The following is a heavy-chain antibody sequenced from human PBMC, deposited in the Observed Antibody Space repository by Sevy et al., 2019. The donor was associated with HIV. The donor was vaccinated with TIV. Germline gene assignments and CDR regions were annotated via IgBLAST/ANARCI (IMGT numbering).Heavy chain of an antibody. J-gene: IGHJ4*02. CDR1: GSSISSGFY. V-gene: IGHV4-38-2*02. CDR2: IYPGGST. Sequence: SEILSLNCTVSGSSISSGFYWGWIRQSPGKGLQWIGSIYPGGSTFYHPSLKSRVTISADTPKNQFSLNLSSVTAADTAVYYCARVQVGATTPLDYWGQGTLVTVSS. CDR3: ARVQVGATTPLDY. D-gene: IGHD1-26*01.